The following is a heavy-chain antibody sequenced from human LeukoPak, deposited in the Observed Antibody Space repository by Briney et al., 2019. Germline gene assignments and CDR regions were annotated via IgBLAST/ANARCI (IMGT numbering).Heavy chain of an antibody. CDR1: GFTFSTYN. J-gene: IGHJ4*02. CDR2: ITSGDTYI. V-gene: IGHV3-21*04. D-gene: IGHD2-2*01. Sequence: PGGSLRLSCAASGFTFSTYNMNWVRQAPGKGLEWVSSITSGDTYIYYADSVKGRFTISRDNAKNSLYLQMNSLRAEDTAVYYCARDPAFYCSSTSCYFDYWGQGTLVTVSS. CDR3: ARDPAFYCSSTSCYFDY.